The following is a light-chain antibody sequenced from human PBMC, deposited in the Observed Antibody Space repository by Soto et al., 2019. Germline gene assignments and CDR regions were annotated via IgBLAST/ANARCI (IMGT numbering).Light chain of an antibody. J-gene: IGLJ1*01. Sequence: QSVLTQPPSASGSPGQSVTISCTGTSTDVGGYKYVSWYQQHPGKAPKLMIYEVTKRPSGVPDRFSGSKSGNTASLIVSGLQAEDEADYYCSSYAGSNNYVFGSGTKLTVL. CDR2: EVT. V-gene: IGLV2-8*01. CDR1: STDVGGYKY. CDR3: SSYAGSNNYV.